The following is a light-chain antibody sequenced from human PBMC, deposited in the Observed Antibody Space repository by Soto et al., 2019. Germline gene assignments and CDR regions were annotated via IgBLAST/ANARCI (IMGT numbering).Light chain of an antibody. CDR2: GAS. CDR3: QQYNNWPPT. CDR1: QSVSSN. Sequence: EIVMTQSPATLSVSPGERATLSCRASQSVSSNLAWYQQKPGQAPRLLIYGASTRATGIPARFSGSRSGTDFTLTIRSLQSEDFALYYCQQYNNWPPTFGQGTKLEIK. J-gene: IGKJ2*01. V-gene: IGKV3-15*01.